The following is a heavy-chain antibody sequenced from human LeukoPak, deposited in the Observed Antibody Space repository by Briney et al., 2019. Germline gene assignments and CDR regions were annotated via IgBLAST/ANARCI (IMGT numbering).Heavy chain of an antibody. CDR2: IYYSGST. J-gene: IGHJ5*02. V-gene: IGHV4-59*01. CDR3: ASCALSYYDFWSGSNWFDP. CDR1: GGSISSYY. D-gene: IGHD3-3*01. Sequence: PSETLSLTCTVSGGSISSYYWGWIRQPPGKGLGWIGYIYYSGSTNYNPSLKSGVTISVDTTKNQFSLKLSSVTAADTAVYYCASCALSYYDFWSGSNWFDPWGQGTLVTVSS.